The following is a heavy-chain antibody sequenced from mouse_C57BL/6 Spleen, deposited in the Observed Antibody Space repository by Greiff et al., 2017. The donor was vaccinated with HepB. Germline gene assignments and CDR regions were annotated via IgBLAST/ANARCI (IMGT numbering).Heavy chain of an antibody. J-gene: IGHJ4*01. CDR2: INPNNGGT. V-gene: IGHV1-26*01. D-gene: IGHD1-1*01. CDR1: GYTFTDYY. Sequence: EVQLQQSGPELVKPGASVKISCKASGYTFTDYYMNWVKQSHGKSLEWIGDINPNNGGTSYNQKFKGKATLTVDKSSSTAYMELRSLTSEDSAVYYCARATTGDDYYAMDYWGQGTSVTVSS. CDR3: ARATTGDDYYAMDY.